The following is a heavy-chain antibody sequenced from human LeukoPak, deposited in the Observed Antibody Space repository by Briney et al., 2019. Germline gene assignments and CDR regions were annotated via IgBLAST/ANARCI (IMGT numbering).Heavy chain of an antibody. CDR1: GFSLSTSGVG. V-gene: IGHV2-5*02. CDR3: AHRRLNYYLYGMDV. J-gene: IGHJ6*02. CDR2: IYWDDDK. D-gene: IGHD3-10*01. Sequence: SGPTLVNPTQTRTLTCTFSGFSLSTSGVGVGWIRQPPGKALEWLALIYWDDDKRYSPSLKSRLTVTKDTSKNQVVLTMTNMDPVDTATYYCAHRRLNYYLYGMDVWGQGTTVTVSS.